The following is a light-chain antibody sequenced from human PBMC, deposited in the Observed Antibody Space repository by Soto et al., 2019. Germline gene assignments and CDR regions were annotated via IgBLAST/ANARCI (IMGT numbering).Light chain of an antibody. CDR1: SSNIGRNT. J-gene: IGLJ2*01. CDR2: TTN. V-gene: IGLV1-44*01. CDR3: TTWDDSLNGVV. Sequence: QSVLTQPPSASGTPGQRGTISCSGSSSNIGRNTVNWYQQLPGTAPKLLIYTTNERPSGVPDRFSGSKSGTSASLAISGLQSEDEADYYCTTWDDSLNGVVFGGGTKLTVL.